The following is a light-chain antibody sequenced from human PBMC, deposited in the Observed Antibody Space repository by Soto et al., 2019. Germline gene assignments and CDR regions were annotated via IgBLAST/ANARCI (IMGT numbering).Light chain of an antibody. CDR2: DAS. J-gene: IGKJ1*01. V-gene: IGKV1-5*01. CDR3: QQYNSYSPERT. Sequence: DIQMTQSPSTLSASVGDRVTITCRASQSISSWLAWYQQKPGKAPKLLIYDASSLESGVPSRFSGSGSGTEFTLTIRCLQPDDFATYYCQQYNSYSPERTFGQGTKVEIK. CDR1: QSISSW.